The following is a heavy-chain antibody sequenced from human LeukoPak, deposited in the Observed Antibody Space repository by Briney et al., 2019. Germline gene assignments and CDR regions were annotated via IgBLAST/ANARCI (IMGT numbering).Heavy chain of an antibody. D-gene: IGHD5-12*01. CDR2: ISFSTNII. Sequence: LPGGSLRLSCAASGFIVRSNYMSWVRQAPGKGLEWISYISFSTNIIYYADSVRGRITISRDNAKSSLYLQMNSLRAEDTAVYYCVRVKHTTVDENGDYFDYWGQGTLVTVSS. V-gene: IGHV3-48*04. CDR1: GFIVRSNY. J-gene: IGHJ4*02. CDR3: VRVKHTTVDENGDYFDY.